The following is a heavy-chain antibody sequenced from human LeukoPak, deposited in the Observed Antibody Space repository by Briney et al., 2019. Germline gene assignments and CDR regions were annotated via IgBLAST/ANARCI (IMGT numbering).Heavy chain of an antibody. D-gene: IGHD1-26*01. CDR3: ARYSGSYRGWFDP. J-gene: IGHJ5*02. Sequence: SETLSLTCTVSGGSISSYYWSWMRQPPGKGLEWIGYIYYSGSTNYNPSLKSRATISVDTSKNQFSLKLSSVTAADTAVYYCARYSGSYRGWFDPWGQGTLVTVSS. CDR2: IYYSGST. CDR1: GGSISSYY. V-gene: IGHV4-59*01.